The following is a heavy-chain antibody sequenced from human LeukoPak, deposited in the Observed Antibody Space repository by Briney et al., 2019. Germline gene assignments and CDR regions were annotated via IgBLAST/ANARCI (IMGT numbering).Heavy chain of an antibody. Sequence: PGGSLRLSCAASGFTFSSYWMSWVRQAPGKGLEWVANIKQDGSEKYYVDSVKGRFTISRDNSKNTLYLQMNSLRAEDTAVYYCARDLITRQGAWGDYWGQGTLVTVSS. CDR2: IKQDGSEK. CDR3: ARDLITRQGAWGDY. V-gene: IGHV3-7*01. D-gene: IGHD3-22*01. J-gene: IGHJ4*02. CDR1: GFTFSSYW.